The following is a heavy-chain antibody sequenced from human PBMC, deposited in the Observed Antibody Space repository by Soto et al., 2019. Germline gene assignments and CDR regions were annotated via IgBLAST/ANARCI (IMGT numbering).Heavy chain of an antibody. CDR2: INHSGST. D-gene: IGHD3-10*01. Sequence: QVQLQQWGAGLLKPSETLSLTCAVYGGSFSGYYWSWIRQPPGKGLEWIGEINHSGSTNYNPSRRSRVTISVDTSKNQFSLTLSSVTAADTAVYYCARTEGSGSYYYWGQGTLVTVSS. J-gene: IGHJ4*02. CDR1: GGSFSGYY. CDR3: ARTEGSGSYYY. V-gene: IGHV4-34*01.